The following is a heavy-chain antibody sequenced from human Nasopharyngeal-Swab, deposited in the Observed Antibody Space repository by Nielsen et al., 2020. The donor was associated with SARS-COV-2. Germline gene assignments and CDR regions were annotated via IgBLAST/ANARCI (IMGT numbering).Heavy chain of an antibody. CDR3: AKMPYGDTAMVPHWYFDL. CDR1: GFTFDAYA. V-gene: IGHV3-9*01. D-gene: IGHD5-18*01. J-gene: IGHJ2*01. Sequence: GGSLRLSCAASGFTFDAYAMHWVRQAPGKGLEWVSGISWNSGSIGYADSVKGRFTISRDNAKNSLYLQMNSLRAEDTALYYCAKMPYGDTAMVPHWYFDLWGRGTLVTVSS. CDR2: ISWNSGSI.